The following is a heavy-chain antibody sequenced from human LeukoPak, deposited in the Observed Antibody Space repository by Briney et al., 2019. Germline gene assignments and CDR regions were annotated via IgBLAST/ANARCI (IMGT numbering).Heavy chain of an antibody. CDR3: ARDASGYCHMDV. J-gene: IGHJ6*03. D-gene: IGHD7-27*01. V-gene: IGHV4-31*02. CDR1: GGSISSDGYY. Sequence: SETLSFTCTVSGGSISSDGYYWSWIRQRPGKGLEWIGYIYYSGSTYYNPSLKSRITISVDTFKNQFSLTLSSVTAADTAVYYCARDASGYCHMDVWGKGTTVTVSS. CDR2: IYYSGST.